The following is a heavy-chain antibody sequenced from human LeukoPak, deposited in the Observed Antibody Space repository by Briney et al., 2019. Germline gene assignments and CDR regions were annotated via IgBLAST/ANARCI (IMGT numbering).Heavy chain of an antibody. CDR3: AKVEYQLPDYYYYGMDV. V-gene: IGHV3-23*01. CDR2: ISGSGGST. CDR1: GFTFSSYA. Sequence: PGGSLRLSCAASGFTFSSYAMSWVRQAPGKGLEWVSAISGSGGSTYYADSVKGRFTISRDNSKNTLYLQMNSLRAEDTAVYYCAKVEYQLPDYYYYGMDVWGQGTTVTASS. D-gene: IGHD2-2*01. J-gene: IGHJ6*02.